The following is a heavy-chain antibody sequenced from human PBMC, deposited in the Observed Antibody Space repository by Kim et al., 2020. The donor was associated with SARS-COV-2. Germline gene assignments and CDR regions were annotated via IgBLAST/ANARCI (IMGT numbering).Heavy chain of an antibody. J-gene: IGHJ6*02. V-gene: IGHV1-69*13. Sequence: SVKVSCKASGGTFSSYAISWVRQAPGQGLEWMGGIIPIFGTANYAQKFQGRVTITADESTSTAYMELSSLRSEDTAVYYCAGDYCSGGSCYSDLGLDYYYYGMDVWGQGTTVTVSS. CDR3: AGDYCSGGSCYSDLGLDYYYYGMDV. D-gene: IGHD2-15*01. CDR1: GGTFSSYA. CDR2: IIPIFGTA.